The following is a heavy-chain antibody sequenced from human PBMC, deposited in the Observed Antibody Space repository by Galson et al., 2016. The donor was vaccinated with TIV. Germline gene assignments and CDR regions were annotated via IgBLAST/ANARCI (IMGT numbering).Heavy chain of an antibody. Sequence: SVKVSCKASGYTFTGYFIHWVRQAPGQGLEWMGIINPSGGSTSYAQKFQGRVTMTRVTSTSTVYMELSSLRSEDTAVYYCARDGEVGSSDYDHWGQGTLGSGSS. CDR3: ARDGEVGSSDYDH. J-gene: IGHJ4*02. V-gene: IGHV1-46*01. CDR1: GYTFTGYF. D-gene: IGHD3-22*01. CDR2: INPSGGST.